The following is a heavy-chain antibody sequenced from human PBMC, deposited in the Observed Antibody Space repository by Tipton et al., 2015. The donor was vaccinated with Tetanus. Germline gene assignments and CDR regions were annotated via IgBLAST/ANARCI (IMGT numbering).Heavy chain of an antibody. CDR2: IYFSGST. J-gene: IGHJ4*02. D-gene: IGHD3-10*01. Sequence: TLSLTCTVSGGSINNNNDFWGWIRQPPGKGLEWIGSIYFSGSTYHNPSLKSRVTMSVDTSKNQFPLKLKSVTAADTAVYYCARHGRGVSMVRGVVRGPFNNWGQGTLVTVSS. CDR1: GGSINNNNDF. V-gene: IGHV4-39*01. CDR3: ARHGRGVSMVRGVVRGPFNN.